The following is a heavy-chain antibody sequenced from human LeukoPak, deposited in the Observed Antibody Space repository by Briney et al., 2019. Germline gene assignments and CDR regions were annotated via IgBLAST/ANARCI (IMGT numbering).Heavy chain of an antibody. CDR3: AKESGYSSGWHEY. CDR1: GFTFSSHA. CDR2: ISGSGGST. D-gene: IGHD6-19*01. J-gene: IGHJ4*02. Sequence: GGSLRLSCAASGFTFSSHAMSWVRQAPGKGLEWVSAISGSGGSTYYADSVKGRFTISRDNSKNTLYLQMKTLRAEDTAVYYCAKESGYSSGWHEYWGQGTLVTVSS. V-gene: IGHV3-23*01.